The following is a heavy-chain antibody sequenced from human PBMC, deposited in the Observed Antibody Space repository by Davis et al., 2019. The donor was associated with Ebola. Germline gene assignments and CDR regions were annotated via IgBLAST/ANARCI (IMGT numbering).Heavy chain of an antibody. CDR3: ARDEVASGYDYVWGSYRYTMGNYFDY. D-gene: IGHD3-16*02. CDR2: ISGPSSYI. J-gene: IGHJ4*02. CDR1: GFTFSSYA. V-gene: IGHV3-21*05. Sequence: GESLKISCEASGFTFSSYAMHWVRQAPGKGLEWVSYISGPSSYIKYADSVKGRFTISRDNAKNTLYLQMNSLRAEDTAVYYCARDEVASGYDYVWGSYRYTMGNYFDYWGQGTLVTVSS.